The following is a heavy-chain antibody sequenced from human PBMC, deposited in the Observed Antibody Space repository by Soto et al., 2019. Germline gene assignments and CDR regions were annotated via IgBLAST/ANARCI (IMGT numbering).Heavy chain of an antibody. Sequence: SETLSLTCTVSGGSISSYYWSWIRQPPGKGPEWIGYIYYSGSTNYNPSLKSRVTISVDTSKNQFSLKLSSVTAADTAVYYCARENDSSGYFSWGQGTLVTVSS. CDR2: IYYSGST. CDR1: GGSISSYY. J-gene: IGHJ5*02. D-gene: IGHD3-22*01. CDR3: ARENDSSGYFS. V-gene: IGHV4-59*01.